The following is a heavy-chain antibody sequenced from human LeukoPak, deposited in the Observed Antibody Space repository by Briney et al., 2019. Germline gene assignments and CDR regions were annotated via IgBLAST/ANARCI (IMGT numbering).Heavy chain of an antibody. J-gene: IGHJ6*02. V-gene: IGHV4-59*01. D-gene: IGHD2-2*01. CDR2: IYYSGST. Sequence: SETLSLTCTVSGGSISSYYWNWLRQPPGKGLEWIGYIYYSGSTNYNPPLKSRVTISVDTSKNQFSLKLSSVTAADTAVYYCARVSAPTPWDYGMDVWGQGTTVTVSS. CDR1: GGSISSYY. CDR3: ARVSAPTPWDYGMDV.